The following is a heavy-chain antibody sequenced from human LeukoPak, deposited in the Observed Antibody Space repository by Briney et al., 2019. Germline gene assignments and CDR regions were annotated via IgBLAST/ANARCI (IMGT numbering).Heavy chain of an antibody. J-gene: IGHJ4*02. V-gene: IGHV3-7*01. CDR3: VRDDYDFWSGYQRYFEF. CDR1: GFTFSSYG. D-gene: IGHD3-3*01. CDR2: INQDGSEK. Sequence: GGSLRLSCAASGFTFSSYGMHWVRQAPGKGLEWVANINQDGSEKYYVDSVEGRFTISRDSVKNSLYLQMTSVRADDTAMYYCVRDDYDFWSGYQRYFEFWGQGTLVTVSS.